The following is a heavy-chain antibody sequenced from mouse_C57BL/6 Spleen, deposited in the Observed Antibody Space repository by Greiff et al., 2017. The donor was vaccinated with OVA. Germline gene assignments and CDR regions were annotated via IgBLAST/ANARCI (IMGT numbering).Heavy chain of an antibody. V-gene: IGHV1-82*01. J-gene: IGHJ2*01. CDR3: ARHDYDGFYFDY. CDR2: IYPGDGDT. D-gene: IGHD2-4*01. CDR1: GYAFSSSW. Sequence: VQLVESGPELVKPGASVKISCKASGYAFSSSWMNWVKQRPGKGLEWIGRIYPGDGDTNYNGKFKGKATLTADKSSSTAYMQLSSLTSEDSAVYFWARHDYDGFYFDYWGQGTTLTVSS.